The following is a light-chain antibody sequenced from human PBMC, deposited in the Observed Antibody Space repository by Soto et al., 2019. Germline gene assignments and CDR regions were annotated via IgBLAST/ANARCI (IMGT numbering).Light chain of an antibody. CDR3: QQAKRFPRA. CDR1: QGISSW. V-gene: IGKV1-12*01. Sequence: DIQMTQSPSSVSASVGDRVTITCRASQGISSWFAWYQQKPGKAPNRLIYAASSLQGGVPSRFSGGGSGTDFTLNISRLQPEDSATYYCQQAKRFPRAFGGGTKVEIK. CDR2: AAS. J-gene: IGKJ4*01.